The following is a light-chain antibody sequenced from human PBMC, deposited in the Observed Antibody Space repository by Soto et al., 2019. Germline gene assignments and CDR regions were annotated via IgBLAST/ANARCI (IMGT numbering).Light chain of an antibody. V-gene: IGLV2-14*01. J-gene: IGLJ2*01. Sequence: QSVLTQPASLSGSPGQAITISCTGTRNDIGSYNFVSWYQQHPDKAPKLMIYGVTNRPSGISDRFSGSKSGTTASLTISGLQAEDEADYFCTSYTNSKAYILFGGGTKLTVL. CDR3: TSYTNSKAYIL. CDR1: RNDIGSYNF. CDR2: GVT.